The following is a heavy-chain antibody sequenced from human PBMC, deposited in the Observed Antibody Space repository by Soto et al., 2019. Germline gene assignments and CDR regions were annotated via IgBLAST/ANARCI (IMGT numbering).Heavy chain of an antibody. J-gene: IGHJ4*02. Sequence: SETLSLTCTVSGGSISSYYWSWVRQPPGKGLEWIGYVYYSGSTNYNPSLKSRVTISVDTSKNQFSLKLSSVTAADTAVYFCARTPNSGWYYFDYWGQGSLVTVSS. D-gene: IGHD6-19*01. CDR3: ARTPNSGWYYFDY. CDR1: GGSISSYY. V-gene: IGHV4-59*01. CDR2: VYYSGST.